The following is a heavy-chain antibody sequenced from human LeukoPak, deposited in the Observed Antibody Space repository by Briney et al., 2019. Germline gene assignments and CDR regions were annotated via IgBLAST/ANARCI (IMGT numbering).Heavy chain of an antibody. CDR3: ARGTWGSTYYFDY. J-gene: IGHJ4*02. D-gene: IGHD7-27*01. CDR2: TYYRSKWYN. CDR1: GDSVSTNNTA. Sequence: NPSQTLSLTYAISGDSVSTNNTAWNWIRQSPSRGLEWLGRTYYRSKWYNNYAVSVKSRITINPDTSKNQFSLQLNSVTPEDTAVYHCARGTWGSTYYFDYWGQGTLVTVSS. V-gene: IGHV6-1*01.